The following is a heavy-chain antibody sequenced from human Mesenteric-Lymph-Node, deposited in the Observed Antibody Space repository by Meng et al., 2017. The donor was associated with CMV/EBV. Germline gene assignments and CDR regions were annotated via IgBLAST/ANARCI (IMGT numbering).Heavy chain of an antibody. CDR1: GDFITSYF. CDR2: VHGSRGT. Sequence: SETLSLTCTVSGDFITSYFWTWIRQVPGKGLEWIGYVHGSRGTNYNPSFKSRVTISADTSENQLSLRLTSVTAADTAVYYCARGRWTGGWFDPWGQGILVTVSS. V-gene: IGHV4-59*12. J-gene: IGHJ5*02. D-gene: IGHD3/OR15-3a*01. CDR3: ARGRWTGGWFDP.